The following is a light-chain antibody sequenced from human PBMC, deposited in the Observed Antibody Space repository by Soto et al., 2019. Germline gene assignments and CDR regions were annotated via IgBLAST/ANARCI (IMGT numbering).Light chain of an antibody. CDR2: EGS. CDR3: CSYAGSSTVV. CDR1: SSDVGSYNL. J-gene: IGLJ2*01. Sequence: QSALTQPASVSGSPGQSITISCTGTSSDVGSYNLVSWYQHHPGKAPKLMIYEGSKRPSGVSNRFSGSKSGNTASLTISGLQAEDEDDYYCCSYAGSSTVVFGGGTKLTVL. V-gene: IGLV2-23*01.